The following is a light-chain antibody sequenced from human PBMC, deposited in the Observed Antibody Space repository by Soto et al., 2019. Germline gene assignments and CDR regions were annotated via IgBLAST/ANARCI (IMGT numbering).Light chain of an antibody. J-gene: IGLJ1*01. V-gene: IGLV2-23*01. CDR2: EAT. CDR1: SRDIGTYDL. CDR3: CSYAGYTTYV. Sequence: QSVLTQPASLSGSPGQSITISCTGTSRDIGTYDLVSWYQQHPGKVPKLIIYEATKRPSGVSSRFSGSKSGTTASLTISGLQAEDEADYYCCSYAGYTTYVFGSGTKVTVL.